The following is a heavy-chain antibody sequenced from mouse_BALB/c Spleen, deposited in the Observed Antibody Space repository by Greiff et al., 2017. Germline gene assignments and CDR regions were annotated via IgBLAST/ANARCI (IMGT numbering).Heavy chain of an antibody. CDR3: ARVWDYDGAWFAY. V-gene: IGHV1-80*01. CDR1: GYAFSSYW. CDR2: IYPGDGDT. D-gene: IGHD2-4*01. Sequence: LVESGAELVRPGSSVKISCKASGYAFSSYWMNWVKQRPGQGLEWIGQIYPGDGDTNYNGKFKGKATLTADKSSSTAYMQLSSLTSEDSAVYFCARVWDYDGAWFAYWGQGTLVTVSA. J-gene: IGHJ3*01.